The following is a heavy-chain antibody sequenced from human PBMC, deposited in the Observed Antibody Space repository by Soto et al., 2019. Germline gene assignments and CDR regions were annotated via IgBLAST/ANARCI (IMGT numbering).Heavy chain of an antibody. D-gene: IGHD6-19*01. CDR1: GGSISSYY. Sequence: SETLSLTCTVSGGSISSYYWSLIRQPPGKGLEWIGYIYYSGSTNYNPSLKSRVTISVDTSKNQFSLKLSSVTAADTAVYYCARGSEDSGWYLIMDVWGQGTTVTVS. J-gene: IGHJ6*02. CDR3: ARGSEDSGWYLIMDV. CDR2: IYYSGST. V-gene: IGHV4-59*01.